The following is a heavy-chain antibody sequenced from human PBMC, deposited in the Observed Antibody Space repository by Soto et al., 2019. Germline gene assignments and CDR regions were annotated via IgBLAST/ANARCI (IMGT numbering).Heavy chain of an antibody. CDR3: AREDGVVGSSSAFDH. CDR1: GFTFSTYT. CDR2: INGRSNYV. V-gene: IGHV3-21*01. J-gene: IGHJ4*02. Sequence: PGGSLRLSCVFSGFTFSTYTRNWARQAPGKGLEWVSSINGRSNYVYYADSVKGRFTISRDNAKNSLYLQMNRLRAEDTAIYYCAREDGVVGSSSAFDHWGLGTLATVSS. D-gene: IGHD1-26*01.